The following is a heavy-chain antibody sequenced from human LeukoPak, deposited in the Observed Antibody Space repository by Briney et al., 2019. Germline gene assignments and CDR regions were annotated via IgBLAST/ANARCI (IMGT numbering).Heavy chain of an antibody. CDR3: AKDLRYCSGGTCYNPVYYFDY. V-gene: IGHV3-30*02. J-gene: IGHJ4*02. D-gene: IGHD2-15*01. CDR1: GFTFSGYG. CDR2: IRFDGSNK. Sequence: PGRSLRLSCAASGFTFSGYGMHWVRQAPGKGLEWVAFIRFDGSNKYSADSVKGRFTISRDNSKNTLYLQMNSLRAEDTAVYYCAKDLRYCSGGTCYNPVYYFDYWGQGTLVTVSS.